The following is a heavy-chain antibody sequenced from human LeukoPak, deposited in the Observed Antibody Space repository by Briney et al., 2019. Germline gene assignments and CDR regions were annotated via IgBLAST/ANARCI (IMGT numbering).Heavy chain of an antibody. CDR1: GFTFSSYE. D-gene: IGHD6-6*01. V-gene: IGHV3-48*03. CDR3: VKRIAAQGPFDY. J-gene: IGHJ4*02. CDR2: ISSSGSTI. Sequence: GGSLRLSCAASGFTFSSYEMNWVRQAPGKGLEWVLYISSSGSTINYADSVKGRFTISRDNAKNSLYLQMNSLRAEDTAVYYCVKRIAAQGPFDYWGQGTLVTVSS.